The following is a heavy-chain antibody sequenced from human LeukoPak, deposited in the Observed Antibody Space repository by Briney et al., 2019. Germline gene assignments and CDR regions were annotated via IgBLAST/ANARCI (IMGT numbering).Heavy chain of an antibody. Sequence: ASAKVSCKAPGGTFSSYAISWVRQAPGQGLEWMGRIIPILGIANYAQKFQGRVTITADKSTSTAYVELSSLRSEDTAVYYCARGAVADPNWFDPWGQGTLVTVSS. V-gene: IGHV1-69*04. CDR1: GGTFSSYA. CDR3: ARGAVADPNWFDP. CDR2: IIPILGIA. J-gene: IGHJ5*02. D-gene: IGHD6-19*01.